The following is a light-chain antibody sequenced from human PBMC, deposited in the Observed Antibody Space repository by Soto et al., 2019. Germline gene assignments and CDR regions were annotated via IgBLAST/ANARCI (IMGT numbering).Light chain of an antibody. CDR3: QQSYSTPWT. CDR1: QGISSY. Sequence: DIQMTQSPSSLSASVGDGVTITCRASQGISSYLNWYQQKPGKAPKLLIYAASSLQSGVPSRFSGSGSGTDFTLTTSSLQPEDFATYYCQQSYSTPWTFGQGTKVDIK. V-gene: IGKV1-39*01. CDR2: AAS. J-gene: IGKJ1*01.